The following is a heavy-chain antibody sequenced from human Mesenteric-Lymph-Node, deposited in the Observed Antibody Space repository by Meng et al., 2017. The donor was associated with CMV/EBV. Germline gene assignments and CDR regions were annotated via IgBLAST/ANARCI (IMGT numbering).Heavy chain of an antibody. CDR3: AREQYCSSTSCSHFIDY. Sequence: GSLRLSCTVSGCSISSSSYYWGWIRQPPGKGLEWIGSIYYSGSTYYNPSLKSRVTISVDTSKNQFSLKLSSVTAADTAVYYCAREQYCSSTSCSHFIDYWGQGTLVTVSS. J-gene: IGHJ4*02. D-gene: IGHD2-2*01. CDR1: GCSISSSSYY. V-gene: IGHV4-39*07. CDR2: IYYSGST.